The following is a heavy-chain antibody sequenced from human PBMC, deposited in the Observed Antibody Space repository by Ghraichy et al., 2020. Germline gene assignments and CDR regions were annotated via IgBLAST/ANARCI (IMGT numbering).Heavy chain of an antibody. V-gene: IGHV3-48*02. Sequence: GESLNISCAASGFTFSSYSLNWVRQAPGKGLDWVSYISSSSSTIYYADSVKGRFTISRDNAKNSLYLQMNSLRDEDTAVYYCARAVGDLEWLLSPGERTPDMDVWGKGTTVTVSS. CDR3: ARAVGDLEWLLSPGERTPDMDV. CDR1: GFTFSSYS. J-gene: IGHJ6*04. D-gene: IGHD3-3*01. CDR2: ISSSSSTI.